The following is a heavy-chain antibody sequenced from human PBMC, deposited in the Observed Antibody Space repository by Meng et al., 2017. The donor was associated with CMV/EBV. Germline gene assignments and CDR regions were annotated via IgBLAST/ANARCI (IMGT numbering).Heavy chain of an antibody. CDR2: IYSGDSST. D-gene: IGHD2-15*01. CDR1: GLTVSSTY. CDR3: ARWLAATPEWGFDY. Sequence: GESLKISCVVSGLTVSSTYMSWVRQAPGKGLEWVSVIYSGDSSTYYADSVKGRFTISRDNSKNTLYLQMNSLRAEDTAVYYCARWLAATPEWGFDYWGQGTLFTVSS. V-gene: IGHV3-23*03. J-gene: IGHJ4*02.